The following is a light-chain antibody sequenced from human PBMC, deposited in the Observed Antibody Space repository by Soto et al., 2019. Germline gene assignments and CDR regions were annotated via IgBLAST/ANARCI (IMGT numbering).Light chain of an antibody. Sequence: EIVLTQSPGTLSLSPGERATHSCRASQSVSSSYLAWYQQKPGQAPRLLIYGASSRAAGIPDRFSGSGSGTDFTLTISRLEPEDFAVYYCQQFCGSSCTFGQGTKVEVK. CDR1: QSVSSSY. J-gene: IGKJ1*01. V-gene: IGKV3-20*01. CDR3: QQFCGSSCT. CDR2: GAS.